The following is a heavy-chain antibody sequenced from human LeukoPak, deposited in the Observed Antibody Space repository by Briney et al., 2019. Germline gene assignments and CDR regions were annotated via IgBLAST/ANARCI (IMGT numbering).Heavy chain of an antibody. J-gene: IGHJ4*02. CDR1: GGSFSGYY. V-gene: IGHV4-34*01. CDR3: ARAASYCNGGSCYSGEKYYFDY. CDR2: INHSGST. Sequence: SETLSLTCAVYGGSFSGYYWSWIRQPPGKGLEWIGEINHSGSTNYNPSLKSRVTISVDTSKSQFSLKLSSVTAADTAVYYCARAASYCNGGSCYSGEKYYFDYWGQGTLVTVSS. D-gene: IGHD2-15*01.